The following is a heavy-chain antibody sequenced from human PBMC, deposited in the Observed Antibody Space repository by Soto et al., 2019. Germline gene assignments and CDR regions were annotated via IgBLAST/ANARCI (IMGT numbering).Heavy chain of an antibody. CDR3: ARIEVDTAMVTIDY. J-gene: IGHJ4*02. Sequence: YTLSLTCAVHGGSFSGYYWSWIRQPPGKGLEWIGEENHSGSTNYNPSLKSRVTISVDTSKNRFSLKLISVTAASTAVYYCARIEVDTAMVTIDYCGKGNLVIVS. D-gene: IGHD5-18*01. CDR2: ENHSGST. V-gene: IGHV4-34*01. CDR1: GGSFSGYY.